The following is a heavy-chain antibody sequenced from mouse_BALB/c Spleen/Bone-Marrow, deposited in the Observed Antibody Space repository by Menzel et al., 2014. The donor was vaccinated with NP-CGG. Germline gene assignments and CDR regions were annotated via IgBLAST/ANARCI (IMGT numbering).Heavy chain of an antibody. J-gene: IGHJ4*01. V-gene: IGHV5-17*02. CDR1: GFTFSSFG. D-gene: IGHD2-1*01. CDR2: ISSGSSTI. CDR3: ARYGNYFYAMDY. Sequence: EVKLVESGGGLVQPGGSQKLSCAASGFTFSSFGMHWVRQAPEKGLEWVAYISSGSSTIYYADTVKGRFTISRDNPKNTLFLQMTSLRSEDTAMYYCARYGNYFYAMDYWGQGTSVTVSS.